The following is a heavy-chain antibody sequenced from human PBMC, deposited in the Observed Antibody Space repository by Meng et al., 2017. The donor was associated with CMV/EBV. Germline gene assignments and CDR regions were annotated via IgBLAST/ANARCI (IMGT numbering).Heavy chain of an antibody. J-gene: IGHJ4*02. D-gene: IGHD6-6*01. CDR1: GFTFSSYW. CDR2: INSDGSST. V-gene: IGHV3-74*01. Sequence: GESLKISCAASGFTFSSYWMHWVRQAPGKGLVWVSRINSDGSSTSYADPVKGRFTISRDNAKNTLYLQMNSLRAEDTAVYYCARSRQRYSSSSNGDYWGQGTLVTVSS. CDR3: ARSRQRYSSSSNGDY.